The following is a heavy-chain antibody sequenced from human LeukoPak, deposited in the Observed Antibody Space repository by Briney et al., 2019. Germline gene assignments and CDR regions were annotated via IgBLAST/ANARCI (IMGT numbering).Heavy chain of an antibody. CDR1: GFTFSSYW. CDR3: AKDSDWATVTTFDY. V-gene: IGHV3-23*01. Sequence: QPGGSLRLSCAASGFTFSSYWMSWVRQAPGKGLEWVSAISGSGGSTYYADSVKGRFTISRDNSKNTLYLQMNSLRAEDTAVYYCAKDSDWATVTTFDYWGQGTLVTVSS. J-gene: IGHJ4*02. D-gene: IGHD4-17*01. CDR2: ISGSGGST.